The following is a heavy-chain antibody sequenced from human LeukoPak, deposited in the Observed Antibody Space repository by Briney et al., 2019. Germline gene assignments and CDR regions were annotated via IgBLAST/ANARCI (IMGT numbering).Heavy chain of an antibody. J-gene: IGHJ4*02. D-gene: IGHD3-16*02. V-gene: IGHV1-46*01. Sequence: ASVKVSCKASGYTFTNYYIHWVRQAPGQGLEWMGIINPSGGSTNYAQKFQGRVTMTRDTSTSAVYMELSSLRSEDTAVYYCARGDYVWGSYRPSYFDYWGQGTLVTVSS. CDR3: ARGDYVWGSYRPSYFDY. CDR2: INPSGGST. CDR1: GYTFTNYY.